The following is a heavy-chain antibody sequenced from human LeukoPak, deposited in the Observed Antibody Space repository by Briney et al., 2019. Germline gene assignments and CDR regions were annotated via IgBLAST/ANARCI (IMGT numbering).Heavy chain of an antibody. CDR2: ISGSGGST. D-gene: IGHD6-13*01. J-gene: IGHJ6*03. CDR3: AKGSMSSADYYYYYYMDV. V-gene: IGHV3-23*01. Sequence: GGSLRLSCAASGFTFSSYAMSWVRQAPGKGLEWVSAISGSGGSTYYADSVKGRFTISRDNSKNALYLQMNSLRAEDTAVYYCAKGSMSSADYYYYYYMDVWGKGTTVTVSS. CDR1: GFTFSSYA.